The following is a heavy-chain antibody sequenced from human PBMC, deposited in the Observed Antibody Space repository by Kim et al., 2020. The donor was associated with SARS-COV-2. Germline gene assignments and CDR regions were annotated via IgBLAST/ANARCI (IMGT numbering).Heavy chain of an antibody. J-gene: IGHJ3*02. Sequence: GGSLRLSCAASGFTFDDYAMHWVRQAPGKGLEWVSGISWNSGSIGYADSVKGRFTISRDNAKNSLYLQMNSLRAEDTALYYCAKDIAAAGEIRFAFDIWGQGTMVTVSS. CDR2: ISWNSGSI. D-gene: IGHD6-13*01. CDR1: GFTFDDYA. CDR3: AKDIAAAGEIRFAFDI. V-gene: IGHV3-9*01.